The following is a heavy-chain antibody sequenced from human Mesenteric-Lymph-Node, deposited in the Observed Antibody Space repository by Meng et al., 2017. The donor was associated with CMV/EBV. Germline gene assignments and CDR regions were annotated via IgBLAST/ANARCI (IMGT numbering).Heavy chain of an antibody. CDR2: ISSSSTYI. D-gene: IGHD3/OR15-3a*01. J-gene: IGHJ6*02. V-gene: IGHV3-21*01. CDR3: ARVQSDFWTSFRV. CDR1: GFTFSSYS. Sequence: GESLKISCAASGFTFSSYSMNWVRQAPGKGLEWVSSISSSSTYIYYTDSVKGRFTISRDDATNSLYLEMNSLRVEDTAVYYCARVQSDFWTSFRVWGQGTTVTVSS.